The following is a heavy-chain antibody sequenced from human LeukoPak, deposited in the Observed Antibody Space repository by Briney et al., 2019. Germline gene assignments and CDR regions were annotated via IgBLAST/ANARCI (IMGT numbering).Heavy chain of an antibody. Sequence: SETLSLTCTVSGGSISSYYWSWIRQPPRKGLEWIGYIYYSGSTNYNPSLKSRVTISVDTSKNQFSLKLSSVTAADTAVYYCARGLNWNYDLVYYGMDVWGQGTTVTVSS. CDR2: IYYSGST. CDR1: GGSISSYY. J-gene: IGHJ6*02. CDR3: ARGLNWNYDLVYYGMDV. D-gene: IGHD1-7*01. V-gene: IGHV4-59*01.